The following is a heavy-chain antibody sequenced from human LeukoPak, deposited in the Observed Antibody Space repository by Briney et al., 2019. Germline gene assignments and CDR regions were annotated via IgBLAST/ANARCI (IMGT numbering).Heavy chain of an antibody. Sequence: GASVKVSCEASGYSFSDYYMHWVRQAPGQGLEWMGWINPNVGGTNYAQKFQGRVTMTRDTSTITAYMEVSSLTSDDTAVYFCARETATGTDGPFDIWGQGTVVTVSS. CDR2: INPNVGGT. CDR1: GYSFSDYY. J-gene: IGHJ3*02. V-gene: IGHV1-2*02. D-gene: IGHD1-1*01. CDR3: ARETATGTDGPFDI.